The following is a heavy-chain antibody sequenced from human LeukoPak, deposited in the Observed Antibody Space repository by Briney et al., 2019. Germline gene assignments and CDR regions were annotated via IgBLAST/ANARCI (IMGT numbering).Heavy chain of an antibody. D-gene: IGHD3-16*01. V-gene: IGHV3-48*04. J-gene: IGHJ4*02. CDR3: ASLGMRDY. CDR1: GFTFSSYS. CDR2: ISSSSSTI. Sequence: PGGSLRLSCAASGFTFSSYSMNWVRQAPGKGLEWVSYISSSSSTIYYADSVKGRFTISRDNAKNSLYLQMNSLRAEDTAVYYCASLGMRDYWGQGTLVTVSS.